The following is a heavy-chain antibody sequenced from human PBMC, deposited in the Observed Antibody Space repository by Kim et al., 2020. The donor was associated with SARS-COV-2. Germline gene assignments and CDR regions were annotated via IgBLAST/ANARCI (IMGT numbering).Heavy chain of an antibody. CDR3: AKDLSSWYLYGVFDI. D-gene: IGHD6-13*01. V-gene: IGHV3-23*01. CDR2: FSSTGGST. Sequence: GGSLRLSCAASGFTFSSYAMIWVRQAPGKGLEWVSDFSSTGGSTYYADFVKGRFTISRDNSKNTLYLQMNSLRAEDTAVYYCAKDLSSWYLYGVFDIWGQGTMVTVSS. CDR1: GFTFSSYA. J-gene: IGHJ3*02.